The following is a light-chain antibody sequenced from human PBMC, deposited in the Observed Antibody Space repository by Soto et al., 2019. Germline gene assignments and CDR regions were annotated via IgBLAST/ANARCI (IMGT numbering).Light chain of an antibody. CDR2: EVT. CDR3: SSYAGSNNWV. CDR1: SSDVGGYNY. V-gene: IGLV2-8*01. Sequence: QSALTQPPSASGSPGQSVTISCTGTSSDVGGYNYVSWYQQHPVKAPKLMISEVTKRPSGVPDRFSGSKSGNTASLTVSGLQAEDEADYYCSSYAGSNNWVFGGGTKVTVL. J-gene: IGLJ3*02.